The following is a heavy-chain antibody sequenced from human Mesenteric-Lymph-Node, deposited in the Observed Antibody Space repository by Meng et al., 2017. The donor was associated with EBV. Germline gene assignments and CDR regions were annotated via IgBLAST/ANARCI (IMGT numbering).Heavy chain of an antibody. J-gene: IGHJ4*02. CDR2: YYNSGST. V-gene: IGHV4-39*01. Sequence: QLPLQESGQGLVKPSETLSLTCTVSGGSISSSSYYWGWIRQPPGKGLEWIGTYYNSGSTHYNPSLKSRVTISVDTSNNQFSLRLISVTAADTAAYYCARQGPSGRTFDYWGQGTLVTVSS. CDR3: ARQGPSGRTFDY. CDR1: GGSISSSSYY. D-gene: IGHD1-26*01.